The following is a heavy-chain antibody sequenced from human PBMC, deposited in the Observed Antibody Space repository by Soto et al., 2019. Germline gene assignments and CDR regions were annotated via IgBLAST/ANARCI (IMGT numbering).Heavy chain of an antibody. D-gene: IGHD3-10*01. Sequence: GGSLRLSCAASGFTFSSYAMSWVRQAPGKGLEWVSAISGSGGSTYYADSVKGRFTISRDNSKNTLYLQMNSLRAEDTAVYYCAKDQNGSGSSYYFDYWGQGTLVTVSS. CDR3: AKDQNGSGSSYYFDY. CDR2: ISGSGGST. CDR1: GFTFSSYA. V-gene: IGHV3-23*01. J-gene: IGHJ4*02.